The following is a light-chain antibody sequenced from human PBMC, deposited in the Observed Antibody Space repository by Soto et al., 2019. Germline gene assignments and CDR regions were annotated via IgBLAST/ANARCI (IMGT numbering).Light chain of an antibody. CDR1: SGHSNYA. CDR3: QTWGSGIVV. CDR2: LNSDGSH. V-gene: IGLV4-69*01. J-gene: IGLJ2*01. Sequence: QLVLTQSPSASASLGASVTLTCTLSSGHSNYAIAWHQQQSEKGPRYLMKLNSDGSHSKGDGIPDRFSGSSSGAERYLTISSLQSEDEADYSCQTWGSGIVVFGGGTKLTVL.